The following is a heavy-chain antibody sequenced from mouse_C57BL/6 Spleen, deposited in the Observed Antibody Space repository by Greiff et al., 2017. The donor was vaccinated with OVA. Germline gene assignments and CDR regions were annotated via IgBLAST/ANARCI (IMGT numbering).Heavy chain of an antibody. J-gene: IGHJ4*01. CDR2: IYPGSGST. D-gene: IGHD2-3*01. Sequence: VQLQQPGAELVKPGASVKMSCKASGYTFTSYWITWVKQRPGQGLEWIGDIYPGSGSTNYNEKFKSKATLTVDTSSSTAYMQLSSLTSEDSAVYYCARWLLRGDYAMDYWGKEPQSPSPQ. CDR1: GYTFTSYW. CDR3: ARWLLRGDYAMDY. V-gene: IGHV1-55*01.